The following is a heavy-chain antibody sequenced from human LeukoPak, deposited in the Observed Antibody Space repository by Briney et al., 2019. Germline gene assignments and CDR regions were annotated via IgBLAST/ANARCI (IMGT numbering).Heavy chain of an antibody. J-gene: IGHJ4*02. V-gene: IGHV3-23*01. CDR1: GFTFSSYV. CDR2: ISGSGATT. CDR3: AKIAGFGEWGPNYFDY. D-gene: IGHD3-10*01. Sequence: GGSLRLSCSASGFTFSSYVMSWVRQAPGKGLKCVSSISGSGATTYYADSVKGRFTISRDNSKNTLSLQMNSLRAEDTAVYYCAKIAGFGEWGPNYFDYWGQGTLVTVSS.